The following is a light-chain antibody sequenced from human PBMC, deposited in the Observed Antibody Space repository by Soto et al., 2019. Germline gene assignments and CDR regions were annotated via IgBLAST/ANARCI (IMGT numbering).Light chain of an antibody. CDR3: SSYAGAHIV. CDR2: DVS. V-gene: IGLV2-8*01. CDR1: SSDVGGYNY. Sequence: QSVLTQPPSASGSPGQSITISCTGTSSDVGGYNYVSWYQQHPGKAPKLMIYDVSQRPSGVPDRFSGSKSGNTASLTVSGLQAEDEADYYCSSYAGAHIVFGTGTKVTVL. J-gene: IGLJ1*01.